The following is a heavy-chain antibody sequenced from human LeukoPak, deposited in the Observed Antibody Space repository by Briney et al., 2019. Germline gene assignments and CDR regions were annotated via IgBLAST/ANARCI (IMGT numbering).Heavy chain of an antibody. D-gene: IGHD2-21*02. J-gene: IGHJ6*02. CDR1: GYTFTSYY. CDR2: INPSGGST. CDR3: ARSLSVVTATSGYGMDV. Sequence: ASVKVSCKASGYTFTSYYMHWVRQASGQGLEWMGIINPSGGSTSYAQKFQGRVTMTRDTSTSTVYMELSSLRSEDTAVYYCARSLSVVTATSGYGMDVWGQGTTVTVSS. V-gene: IGHV1-46*01.